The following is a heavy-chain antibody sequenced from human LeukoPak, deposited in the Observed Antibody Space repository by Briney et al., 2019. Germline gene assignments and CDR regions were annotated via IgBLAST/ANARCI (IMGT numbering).Heavy chain of an antibody. Sequence: GGSLRLSCAASGFTFGSYWMSWVRQAPGKGLEWVSGINWNGGSTGYADSVKGRFTISRDNAKNSLYLQMNSLRAEDTALYYCARGKAIFGVVVDAFDIWGQGTMVTVSS. D-gene: IGHD3-3*01. CDR1: GFTFGSYW. J-gene: IGHJ3*02. V-gene: IGHV3-20*04. CDR3: ARGKAIFGVVVDAFDI. CDR2: INWNGGST.